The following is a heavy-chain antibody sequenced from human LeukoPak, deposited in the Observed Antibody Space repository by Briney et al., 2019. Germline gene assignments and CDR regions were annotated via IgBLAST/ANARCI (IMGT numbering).Heavy chain of an antibody. CDR2: INHSGST. Sequence: SETLSLTCAVYGGSFSGYYLSWIRQPPGKGLEWIGEINHSGSTNYNPSLKSRVTISVDTSKNQFSLKLSSVTAADTAVYYCTRVRGYDFWSGYSTSGFDYWGQGTLVTVSS. CDR3: TRVRGYDFWSGYSTSGFDY. CDR1: GGSFSGYY. J-gene: IGHJ4*02. D-gene: IGHD3-3*01. V-gene: IGHV4-34*01.